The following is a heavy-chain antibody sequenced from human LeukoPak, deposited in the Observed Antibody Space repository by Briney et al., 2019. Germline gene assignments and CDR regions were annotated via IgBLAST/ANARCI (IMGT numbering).Heavy chain of an antibody. D-gene: IGHD2-21*01. CDR3: ARGIGYCSSFDY. CDR1: GGSISSYY. CDR2: IFYSGST. J-gene: IGHJ4*02. Sequence: SETLSLTCTVSGGSISSYYRSWLRQPPGKGLEWIGYIFYSGSTNYHPSLKSRVTISVDTSKNQFSLKLSSVTAADTAVYYCARGIGYCSSFDYWGQGTLVTVSS. V-gene: IGHV4-59*01.